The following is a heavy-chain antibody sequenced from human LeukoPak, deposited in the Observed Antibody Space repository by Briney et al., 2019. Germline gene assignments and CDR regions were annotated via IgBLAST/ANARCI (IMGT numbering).Heavy chain of an antibody. Sequence: GGSLRLSCAASGFTFSNAWMSWVRQAPGKGLEWVGRIKSKTDGGTTDYAAPVKGRFTISRDDSKNTLYLQMNSLKTEDTAVYYCTTDTMIVVDHDYWGQGTLVTVYS. CDR1: GFTFSNAW. D-gene: IGHD3-22*01. J-gene: IGHJ4*02. V-gene: IGHV3-15*01. CDR2: IKSKTDGGTT. CDR3: TTDTMIVVDHDY.